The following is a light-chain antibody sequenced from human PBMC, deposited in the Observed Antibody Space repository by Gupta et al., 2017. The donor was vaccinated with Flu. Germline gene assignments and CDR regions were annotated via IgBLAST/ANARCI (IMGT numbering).Light chain of an antibody. J-gene: IGKJ1*01. V-gene: IGKV2-30*01. CDR1: QGLVYSDGNTY. CDR2: QVS. Sequence: DVVMTQSPLSLPVTLGQPASISCRSSQGLVYSDGNTYLHWFQQRPGQSPRRLIYQVSYRDSGVTDRFSGSGSGTDFTLKISSGEAEDVGIYFCRQWGHWPWAFGQGTTVEIK. CDR3: RQWGHWPWA.